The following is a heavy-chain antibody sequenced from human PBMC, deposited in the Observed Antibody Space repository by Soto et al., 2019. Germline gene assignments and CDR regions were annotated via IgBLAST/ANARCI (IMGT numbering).Heavy chain of an antibody. CDR1: GGTFSSYA. J-gene: IGHJ6*02. Sequence: QVQLVQSGAEVKKPGSSVKVSCKASGGTFSSYAISWVRQAPGQGLEWMGGIIPIFGTANYAQKFQGRVTITADESTSKAYMELSSLRSEDTAVYYCASSRGGRYSSSFFPHTQQDYYYGMDVWGQGTTVTVSS. D-gene: IGHD6-13*01. CDR2: IIPIFGTA. CDR3: ASSRGGRYSSSFFPHTQQDYYYGMDV. V-gene: IGHV1-69*01.